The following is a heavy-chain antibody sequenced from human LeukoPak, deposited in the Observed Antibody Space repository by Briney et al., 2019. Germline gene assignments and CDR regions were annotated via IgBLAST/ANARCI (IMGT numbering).Heavy chain of an antibody. CDR2: ISGSGGST. CDR3: AKDRQPYYYDSSGYPDY. J-gene: IGHJ4*02. Sequence: GGSLRLSCAASGFTFSSYAMSWVRQAPGKGLEWVSAISGSGGSTYYAGSVKGRFTISRDNSKNTLYLQMNSLRAEDTAVYYCAKDRQPYYYDSSGYPDYWGQGTLVTVSS. CDR1: GFTFSSYA. V-gene: IGHV3-23*01. D-gene: IGHD3-22*01.